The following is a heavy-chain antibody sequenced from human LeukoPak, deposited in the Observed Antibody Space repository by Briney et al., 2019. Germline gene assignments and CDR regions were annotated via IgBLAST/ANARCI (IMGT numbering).Heavy chain of an antibody. D-gene: IGHD2-15*01. V-gene: IGHV4-39*07. CDR1: GVSVSGGSYY. CDR2: INYSGRN. Sequence: PSETLSLTCTVSGVSVSGGSYYWGWIRQPPGKGLEWIGNINYSGRNYYNSALKSRVTISVDTSKNQFSLNLNSETAADTAVYYCVTTVEGGIPNFDCWGQGTLVTVSS. CDR3: VTTVEGGIPNFDC. J-gene: IGHJ4*02.